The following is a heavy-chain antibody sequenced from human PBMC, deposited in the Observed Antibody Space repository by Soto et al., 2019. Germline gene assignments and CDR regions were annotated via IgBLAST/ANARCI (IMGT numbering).Heavy chain of an antibody. CDR1: GFTFSSYA. Sequence: EVQLLESGGGLVQPGGSLRLSCAASGFTFSSYAMSWVRQAPGKGLEWVSAISGSGGSTYYADSVKGRFTISRDNSKTTLYMQMNSLRAEDTAVYYCAKENAYSSSWFEFDYWGQGTLVTVSS. J-gene: IGHJ4*02. CDR2: ISGSGGST. D-gene: IGHD6-13*01. CDR3: AKENAYSSSWFEFDY. V-gene: IGHV3-23*01.